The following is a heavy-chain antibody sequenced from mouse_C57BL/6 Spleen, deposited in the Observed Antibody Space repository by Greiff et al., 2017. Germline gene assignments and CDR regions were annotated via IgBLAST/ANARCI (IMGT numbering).Heavy chain of an antibody. CDR2: ISSGSSTI. CDR3: ARPPFYYYGSSYVGYAMDY. V-gene: IGHV5-17*01. CDR1: GFTFSDYG. D-gene: IGHD1-1*01. J-gene: IGHJ4*01. Sequence: EVMLVESGGGLVKPGGSLKLSCAASGFTFSDYGMHWVRQAPEKGLEWVAYISSGSSTIYYADTVKGRFTISRDNAKNTLFLQMTSLRSEDTAMYYCARPPFYYYGSSYVGYAMDYWGQGTSVTVSS.